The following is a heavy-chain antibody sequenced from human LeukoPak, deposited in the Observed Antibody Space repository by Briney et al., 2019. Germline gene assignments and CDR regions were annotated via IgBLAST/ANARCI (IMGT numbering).Heavy chain of an antibody. Sequence: SETLSLTCTVSGGSISSGDYYWSWIRQPPGKGLEWIGYIYYSGSTYYNPSLKSRVTISVDTSKNQFSLKLSSVTAADTAVYYCAREGQYYYDSSGLGDAFDIWGQGTIVTVSS. CDR1: GGSISSGDYY. J-gene: IGHJ3*02. V-gene: IGHV4-30-4*08. D-gene: IGHD3-22*01. CDR2: IYYSGST. CDR3: AREGQYYYDSSGLGDAFDI.